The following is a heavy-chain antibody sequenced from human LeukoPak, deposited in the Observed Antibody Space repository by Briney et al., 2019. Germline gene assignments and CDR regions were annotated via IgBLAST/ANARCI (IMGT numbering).Heavy chain of an antibody. Sequence: GGSLRLSCAVSGFTLSSYWMSGVGQAPGRGVEGVDSIKQDGSEKYYVASVKGRFTISRDNAKNSLYLQMNSLRAEDTAVYYCARDSSSSNFDYWGQGTLVTVSS. D-gene: IGHD6-6*01. CDR3: ARDSSSSNFDY. J-gene: IGHJ4*02. V-gene: IGHV3-7*01. CDR1: GFTLSSYW. CDR2: IKQDGSEK.